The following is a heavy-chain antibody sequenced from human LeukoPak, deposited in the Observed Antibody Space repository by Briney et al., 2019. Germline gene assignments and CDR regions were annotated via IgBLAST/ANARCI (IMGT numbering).Heavy chain of an antibody. Sequence: GGSLRLSCAASGFTFSSYSMNWVRQAPGKGLEWVSSISSSSNYIYYADSVKGRFTISRDNAKNSLYLQMNSLRAEDTAVYYCARGLIHYYDSSGYYPRAFDIWGQGTMVTVSS. V-gene: IGHV3-21*01. CDR3: ARGLIHYYDSSGYYPRAFDI. J-gene: IGHJ3*02. CDR2: ISSSSNYI. D-gene: IGHD3-22*01. CDR1: GFTFSSYS.